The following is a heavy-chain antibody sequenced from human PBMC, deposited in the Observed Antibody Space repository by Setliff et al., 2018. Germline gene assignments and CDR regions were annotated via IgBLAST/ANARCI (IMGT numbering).Heavy chain of an antibody. CDR1: GGSIRSSSYH. CDR3: ARVAAYSSSWYNYYYGMDV. J-gene: IGHJ6*02. V-gene: IGHV4-39*07. Sequence: LSLTCTVSGGSIRSSSYHWGWIRQPPGEGLEWIGSIYYSGSTYYNPSLKSRVTISVDTSKNQFSLKLSSVTAADTAVYYCARVAAYSSSWYNYYYGMDVWGQGTTVTVSS. CDR2: IYYSGST. D-gene: IGHD6-13*01.